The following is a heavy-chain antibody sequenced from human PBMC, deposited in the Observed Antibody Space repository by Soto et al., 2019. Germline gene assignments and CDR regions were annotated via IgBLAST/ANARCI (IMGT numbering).Heavy chain of an antibody. V-gene: IGHV3-30-3*01. D-gene: IGHD2-15*01. J-gene: IGHJ3*02. CDR2: ISYDGSNK. CDR1: GFTFSSYA. Sequence: GGSLRLSCAASGFTFSSYAMHWVRQAPGKGLERVAVISYDGSNKYYADSVKGRFTISRGNSKNTLYLQMNSLRAEDTAVYYCARDRYCSGGSCYGDAFDIWGQGTMVTVSS. CDR3: ARDRYCSGGSCYGDAFDI.